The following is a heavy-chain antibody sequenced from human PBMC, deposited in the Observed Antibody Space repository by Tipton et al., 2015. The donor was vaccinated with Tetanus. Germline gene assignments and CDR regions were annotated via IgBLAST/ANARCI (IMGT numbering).Heavy chain of an antibody. CDR3: ARETISNWFDP. V-gene: IGHV4-59*01. Sequence: GLVKPSETLSLTCTVSGGSISGYYWSWIRQPPGKGLEWIGYIYYSGSTNYNPSLKSRVTISVDTSKNQFSLKLSSVTAADTAVYYCARETISNWFDPWGRGTLVTVSS. D-gene: IGHD2/OR15-2a*01. CDR1: GGSISGYY. CDR2: IYYSGST. J-gene: IGHJ5*02.